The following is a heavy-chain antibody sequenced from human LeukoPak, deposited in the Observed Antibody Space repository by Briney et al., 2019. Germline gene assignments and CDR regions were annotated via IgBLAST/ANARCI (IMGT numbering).Heavy chain of an antibody. CDR3: ARDLGRDYGDYAFDP. D-gene: IGHD4-17*01. Sequence: GGSLRLSCAASGFTVSSNYMSWVRQAPGKGLEWVSVIYSGGSTYYADSVKGRFTISRDNSKSTLYIQMNSLRAEDTAVYYCARDLGRDYGDYAFDPWGQGTLVTVSS. CDR1: GFTVSSNY. J-gene: IGHJ5*02. CDR2: IYSGGST. V-gene: IGHV3-53*01.